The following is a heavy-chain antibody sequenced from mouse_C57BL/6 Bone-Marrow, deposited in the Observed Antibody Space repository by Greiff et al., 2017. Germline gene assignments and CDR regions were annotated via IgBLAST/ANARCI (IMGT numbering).Heavy chain of an antibody. CDR2: IRSKSNNYAT. V-gene: IGHV10-1*01. CDR1: GFSFNTYA. CDR3: VSDWDVVDY. J-gene: IGHJ2*01. D-gene: IGHD4-1*01. Sequence: EVKLVESGGGLVQPKGSLKLSCAASGFSFNTYAMNWVRQAPGKGLEWVARIRSKSNNYATYYADSVKDRFTISRDDSESMRYLQMNNLKTEDTAMYYCVSDWDVVDYWGQGTTRTVSS.